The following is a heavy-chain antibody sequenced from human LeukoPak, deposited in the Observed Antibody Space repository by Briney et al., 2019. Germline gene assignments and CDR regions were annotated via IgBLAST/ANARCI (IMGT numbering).Heavy chain of an antibody. D-gene: IGHD2-15*01. J-gene: IGHJ4*02. V-gene: IGHV3-30-3*01. CDR1: GLTFSNYW. Sequence: GGSLRLSCAASGLTFSNYWMTWVRQAPGKGLEWVAVISYDGSNKYYADSVKGRFTISRGNSKNTLYLQMNSLRAEDTAVYYCAREQDIVVVVAAYYFDYWGQGTLVTVSS. CDR2: ISYDGSNK. CDR3: AREQDIVVVVAAYYFDY.